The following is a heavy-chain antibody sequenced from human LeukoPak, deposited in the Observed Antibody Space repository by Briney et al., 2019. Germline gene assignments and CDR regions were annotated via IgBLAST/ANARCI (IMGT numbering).Heavy chain of an antibody. CDR3: ARDVPSLRYFDWLPSYYYYYMDV. CDR2: IKQDGSEK. J-gene: IGHJ6*03. Sequence: GGSLRLSCAASGFTFSSYWMSWVRQAPGKGLEWVANIKQDGSEKYYVDSVKGRFTISRDNAKNSLYLQMNSLRAGDTAVYYCARDVPSLRYFDWLPSYYYYYMDVWGKGTTVTVSS. D-gene: IGHD3-9*01. CDR1: GFTFSSYW. V-gene: IGHV3-7*01.